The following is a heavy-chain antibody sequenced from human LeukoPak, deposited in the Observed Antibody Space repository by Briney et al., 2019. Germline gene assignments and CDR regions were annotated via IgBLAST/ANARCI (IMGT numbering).Heavy chain of an antibody. J-gene: IGHJ4*02. Sequence: GGSLRLSCAASGFTFSSHAMTWVRQAPGKGLEWVSAISGSGGSTYYADSVEGRFTISRDNSKNTLYLQMNSLRAEDTAVYYCAKVDHSGSYLFDYWGQGTLVTVSS. D-gene: IGHD1-26*01. V-gene: IGHV3-23*01. CDR1: GFTFSSHA. CDR3: AKVDHSGSYLFDY. CDR2: ISGSGGST.